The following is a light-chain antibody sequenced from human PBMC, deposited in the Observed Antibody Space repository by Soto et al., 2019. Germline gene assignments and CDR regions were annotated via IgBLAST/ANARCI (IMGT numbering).Light chain of an antibody. J-gene: IGKJ2*01. Sequence: EIVLTQSPGTLSLSPGERATLSCRASQSVRSSNLAWYQQKPGQAPRIIIYGASTRATGLPARFSASGSGADFPLTISRLEPEDFAVYYCQQYGSSPLYTFGQGTKLEIK. CDR1: QSVRSSN. CDR2: GAS. V-gene: IGKV3-20*01. CDR3: QQYGSSPLYT.